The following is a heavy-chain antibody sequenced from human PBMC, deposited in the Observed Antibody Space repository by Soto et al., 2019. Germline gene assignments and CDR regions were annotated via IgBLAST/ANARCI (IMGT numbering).Heavy chain of an antibody. CDR1: GFTFSSYS. J-gene: IGHJ6*02. D-gene: IGHD2-2*01. CDR2: ISSSSSYI. Sequence: KPGGSLRLSCAASGFTFSSYSMNWVRQAPGKGLEWVSSISSSSSYIYYADSVKGRFTISRDNAKNSLYLQMNSLRAEDTAVYYCARDKPQYAYGMDVWGQGTTVTVSS. V-gene: IGHV3-21*01. CDR3: ARDKPQYAYGMDV.